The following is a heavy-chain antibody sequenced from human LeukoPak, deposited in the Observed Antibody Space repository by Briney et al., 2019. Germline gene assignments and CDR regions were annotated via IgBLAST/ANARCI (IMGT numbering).Heavy chain of an antibody. CDR1: GGSISSYY. J-gene: IGHJ4*02. V-gene: IGHV4-59*01. D-gene: IGHD2-21*02. CDR3: ARFAYCGGHCWYYFNY. CDR2: IYSSGST. Sequence: SETLSLTCTASGGSISSYYWSWIRQPPGKGLEWIGYIYSSGSTNYNPSLKSRITISVDTSKNQFSLKLSSVTAADTAVYYCARFAYCGGHCWYYFNYWGQGSLVTVSS.